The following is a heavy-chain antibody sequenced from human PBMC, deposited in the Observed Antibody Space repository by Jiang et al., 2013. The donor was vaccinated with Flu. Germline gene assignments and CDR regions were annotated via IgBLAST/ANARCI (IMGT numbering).Heavy chain of an antibody. CDR1: GGSFSGYY. D-gene: IGHD1-1*01. J-gene: IGHJ3*02. CDR3: ATRDWNDAYHDAFDI. V-gene: IGHV4-34*01. Sequence: LLKPSETLSLTCAVYGGSFSGYYWSWIRQPPGKGLEWIGEINHSGSTNYNPSLKSRVTISVDTSKNQFSLKLSSVTAADTAVYYCATRDWNDAYHDAFDIWGQGTMVTVSS. CDR2: INHSGST.